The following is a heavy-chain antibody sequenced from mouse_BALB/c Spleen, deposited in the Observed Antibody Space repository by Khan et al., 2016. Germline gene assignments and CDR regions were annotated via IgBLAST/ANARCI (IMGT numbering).Heavy chain of an antibody. V-gene: IGHV9-3-1*01. D-gene: IGHD1-1*01. CDR3: ETGITTVIDKRRHY. J-gene: IGHJ2*01. CDR1: GYTFTNFG. CDR2: INTNTGET. Sequence: QIQLVQSGPELKKPGETVKISCKASGYTFTNFGINWVRQAPGKGLEWMDWINTNTGETTYADDFKGRFAFSLETSASTAYLQINNLKNEDTATYFYETGITTVIDKRRHYWGQGTTLTVSS.